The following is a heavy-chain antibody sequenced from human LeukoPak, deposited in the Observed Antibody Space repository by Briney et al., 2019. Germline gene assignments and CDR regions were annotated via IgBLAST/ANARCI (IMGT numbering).Heavy chain of an antibody. CDR1: GFTFSGFW. D-gene: IGHD6-6*01. V-gene: IGHV3-7*03. CDR3: ARSSYSSSSSV. Sequence: GGSLRLSCAVPGFTFSGFWMSWTRQAPGKGLEWVASINSDGSEGYYADVVKGRFTISRDNAKNSLYLQINSLRAEDTAVYYCARSSYSSSSSVWGQGTMVTVSS. CDR2: INSDGSEG. J-gene: IGHJ3*01.